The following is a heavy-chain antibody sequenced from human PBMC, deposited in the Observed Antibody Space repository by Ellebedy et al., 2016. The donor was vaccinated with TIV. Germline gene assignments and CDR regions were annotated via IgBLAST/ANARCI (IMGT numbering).Heavy chain of an antibody. Sequence: GESLKISXAASGFTVSSNYMSWVRQAPGKGLEWVSVIYSGGSTYYADSVKGRFTISRDNSKNTLCLQMNSLRAEDTAVYYCAKARAAAYYYYYGMDVWGQGTTVTVSS. CDR3: AKARAAAYYYYYGMDV. CDR2: IYSGGST. CDR1: GFTVSSNY. V-gene: IGHV3-53*05. D-gene: IGHD2-2*01. J-gene: IGHJ6*02.